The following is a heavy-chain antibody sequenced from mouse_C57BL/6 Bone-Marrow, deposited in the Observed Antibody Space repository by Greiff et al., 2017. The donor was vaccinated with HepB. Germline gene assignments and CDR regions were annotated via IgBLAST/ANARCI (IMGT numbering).Heavy chain of an antibody. CDR3: ASKDGYGLDY. Sequence: QVHVKQPGAELVKPGASVKLSCKASGYTFTSYWMHWVKQRPGQGLEWIGMIHPNSGSTNYNEKFKSKATLTVDKSSSTAYMQLSSLTSEDSAVYYCASKDGYGLDYWGQGTTLTVSS. D-gene: IGHD2-2*01. J-gene: IGHJ2*01. CDR2: IHPNSGST. CDR1: GYTFTSYW. V-gene: IGHV1-64*01.